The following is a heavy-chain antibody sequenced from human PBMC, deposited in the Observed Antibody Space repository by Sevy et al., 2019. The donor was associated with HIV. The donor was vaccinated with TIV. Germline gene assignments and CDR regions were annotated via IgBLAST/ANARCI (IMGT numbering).Heavy chain of an antibody. Sequence: GGSLRLSCAASGFSFSIYSVNWVRQAPGKGLEWVSFVGTTRNQIYYADSVRGRFTIPRDNAKNSVYLQMTSLRDEDTAVYYCARGRHCGGSSCYSSWLDPWGQGTLVTVSS. CDR1: GFSFSIYS. CDR2: VGTTRNQI. D-gene: IGHD2-15*01. CDR3: ARGRHCGGSSCYSSWLDP. J-gene: IGHJ5*02. V-gene: IGHV3-21*01.